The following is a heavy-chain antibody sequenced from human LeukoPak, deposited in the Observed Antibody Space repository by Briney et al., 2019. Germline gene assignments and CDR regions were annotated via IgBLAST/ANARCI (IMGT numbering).Heavy chain of an antibody. CDR2: ISSSGSTI. CDR3: ARDKYPFNWFDP. Sequence: GALRLSCAASGFTFSSYDMNWVRQAPGKGLEWVSYISSSGSTIYYADSVKGRFTISRDNSKNTLYLQMNSLRAEDTAVCYCARDKYPFNWFDPWGQGTLVTVSS. D-gene: IGHD6-6*01. CDR1: GFTFSSYD. J-gene: IGHJ5*02. V-gene: IGHV3-48*01.